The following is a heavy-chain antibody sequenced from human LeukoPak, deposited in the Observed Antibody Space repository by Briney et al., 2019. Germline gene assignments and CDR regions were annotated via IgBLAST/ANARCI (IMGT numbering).Heavy chain of an antibody. D-gene: IGHD1-7*01. J-gene: IGHJ4*02. V-gene: IGHV3-74*01. Sequence: QPGGSLRLSCGASGFTSSGDWMYWVRQAPGKGLVWISRLSTDGRSTAYADSVKGRFTISRDNAKNTLYLQMNSLRAEDTAVYYCARDRNWNYDYWGQGTLVTVSS. CDR2: LSTDGRST. CDR3: ARDRNWNYDY. CDR1: GFTSSGDW.